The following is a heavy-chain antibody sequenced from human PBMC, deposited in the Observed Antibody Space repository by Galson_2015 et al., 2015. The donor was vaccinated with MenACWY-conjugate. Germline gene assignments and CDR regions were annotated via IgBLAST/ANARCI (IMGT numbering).Heavy chain of an antibody. CDR2: TYYTSRWYT. D-gene: IGHD3-9*01. V-gene: IGHV6-1*01. CDR3: ARGVLNIFDS. Sequence: CAISGDSVSSNSAAWNWIRQSPSRGLEWLGRTYYTSRWYTNYAMSVTRRIAISPDTSKNQVTLQLNSVTPEDTAVYYCARGVLNIFDSWGQGTLVTVSS. J-gene: IGHJ4*02. CDR1: GDSVSSNSAA.